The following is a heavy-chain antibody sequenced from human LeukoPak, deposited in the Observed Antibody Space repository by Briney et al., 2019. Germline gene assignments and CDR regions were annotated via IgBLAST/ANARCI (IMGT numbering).Heavy chain of an antibody. CDR3: AGSPTYWYFDL. J-gene: IGHJ2*01. Sequence: PETLSLTCTVSGYSISSGYYWGWIRQPPGKGLEWIGYIYHRGSSYYTLSLNSRVTMSMDTSKNQFSLKLTSVTAADTAIYYCAGSPTYWYFDLWGRGTLVTVSS. D-gene: IGHD3-10*01. CDR1: GYSISSGYY. CDR2: IYHRGSS. V-gene: IGHV4-38-2*02.